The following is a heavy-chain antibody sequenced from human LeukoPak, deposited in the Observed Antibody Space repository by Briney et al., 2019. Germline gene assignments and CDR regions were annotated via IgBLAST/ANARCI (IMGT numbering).Heavy chain of an antibody. CDR3: ARSRSGYSYDHAAFDI. Sequence: SGTLSLTCTVSGGSISSYYWSWIRQPPGKGLEWIGYIYYSGSTNYNPSLKSRVTISVDTSRNQFSLKLSSVTAADTAVYYCARSRSGYSYDHAAFDIWGQGTMVTVSS. J-gene: IGHJ3*02. D-gene: IGHD5-18*01. V-gene: IGHV4-59*01. CDR1: GGSISSYY. CDR2: IYYSGST.